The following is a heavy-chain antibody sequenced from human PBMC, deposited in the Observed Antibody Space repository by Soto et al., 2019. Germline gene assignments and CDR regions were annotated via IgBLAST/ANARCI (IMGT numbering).Heavy chain of an antibody. J-gene: IGHJ4*02. CDR3: AKDGGSVCSGGTCYFQAPDY. V-gene: IGHV3-23*01. CDR1: GFTFSSYA. CDR2: IDGSGRNT. D-gene: IGHD2-15*01. Sequence: EVQLLESGGGLVQPGGSLRLSCAASGFTFSSYAMSWVRQAPGKGLEWVSGIDGSGRNTYYADSVKGRFTISRYNSKNTLSVQMDSLRVEDTALYYCAKDGGSVCSGGTCYFQAPDYWGQGTLVTVSS.